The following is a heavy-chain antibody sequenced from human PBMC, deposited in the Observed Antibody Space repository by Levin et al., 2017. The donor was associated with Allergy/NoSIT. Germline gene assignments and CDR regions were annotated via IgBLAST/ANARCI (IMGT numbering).Heavy chain of an antibody. V-gene: IGHV3-23*01. D-gene: IGHD3-22*01. CDR1: GFTFSSYA. Sequence: GGSLRLSCAASGFTFSSYAMSWVRQAPGKGLEWVSSISGSGRNTYYADSVKGRFTISRDNSKNTLYLQMNSLRAEDPAVYYCAKICYYDSSGNYALGTAFDIWGQGTMVTVSS. CDR3: AKICYYDSSGNYALGTAFDI. CDR2: ISGSGRNT. J-gene: IGHJ3*02.